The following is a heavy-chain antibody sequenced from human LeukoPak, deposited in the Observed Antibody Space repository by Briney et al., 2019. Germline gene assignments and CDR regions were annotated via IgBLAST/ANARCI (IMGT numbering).Heavy chain of an antibody. CDR1: GFTFSSYS. CDR3: ARDWGYYGSGSSFDY. J-gene: IGHJ4*02. Sequence: VGSLRLSCAASGFTFSSYSMSWARQAPGKGLEWVSYISSSSSTIYYADSVKGRFTISRDNAKNSLYLQMNSLRAEDTAVYYCARDWGYYGSGSSFDYWGQGTLVTVSS. CDR2: ISSSSSTI. D-gene: IGHD3-10*01. V-gene: IGHV3-48*01.